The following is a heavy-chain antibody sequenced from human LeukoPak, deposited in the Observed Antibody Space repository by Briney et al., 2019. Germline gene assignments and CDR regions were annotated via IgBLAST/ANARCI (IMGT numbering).Heavy chain of an antibody. D-gene: IGHD1-26*01. CDR1: GFTFGDYA. CDR2: IRSKAYGGTT. Sequence: GGSLRLSCTASGFTFGDYAMSWVRQAPGKGLEWVGFIRSKAYGGTTEYAASVKGRFTTSRDDSKSIAYLQMNSLKTEDTAVYYCTRDPMWELWFDYWGQGTLVTVSS. V-gene: IGHV3-49*04. J-gene: IGHJ4*02. CDR3: TRDPMWELWFDY.